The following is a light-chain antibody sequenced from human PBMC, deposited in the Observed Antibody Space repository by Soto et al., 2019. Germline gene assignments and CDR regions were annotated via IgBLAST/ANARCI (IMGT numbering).Light chain of an antibody. CDR3: QQYNNWPGT. CDR2: GAS. J-gene: IGKJ4*01. V-gene: IGKV3-15*01. CDR1: QSVNSH. Sequence: IVMTQSPATLPVSPGERATLSCRTSQSVNSHLAWYQHKPGQAPRLLIYGASSRATGIPTRFSGSGSGTEFPPTTYSLKSEDFAIYFCQQYNNWPGTFGGGTKVEIK.